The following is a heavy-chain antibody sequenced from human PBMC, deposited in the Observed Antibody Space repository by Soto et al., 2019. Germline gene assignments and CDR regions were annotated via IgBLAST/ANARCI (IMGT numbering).Heavy chain of an antibody. CDR3: ARDRGYSYGYYYYYGMDV. D-gene: IGHD5-18*01. V-gene: IGHV6-1*01. CDR2: TYYRSKWYN. Sequence: QSQTLSLTCAISGDSVSSNSAAWNWIRQSPSRGLEWLGRTYYRSKWYNDYAVSVKSRITINPDTSKNQFSLQLNSVTPEDTAVYYCARDRGYSYGYYYYYGMDVWGQGTTVTVSS. CDR1: GDSVSSNSAA. J-gene: IGHJ6*02.